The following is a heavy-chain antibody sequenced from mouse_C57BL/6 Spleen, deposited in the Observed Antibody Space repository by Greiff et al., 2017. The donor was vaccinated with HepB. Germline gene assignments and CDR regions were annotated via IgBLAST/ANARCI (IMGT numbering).Heavy chain of an antibody. CDR1: GFTFSSYT. V-gene: IGHV5-9*01. Sequence: EVQLVESGGGLVKPGGSLKLSCAASGFTFSSYTMSWVRQTPEKRLEWVATISGGGGNTYYPDSVKGRFTISRDNAKNTLYLQMSSLRSEDTALCYCARQTPTGAWFAYWGQGTLVTVSA. J-gene: IGHJ3*01. CDR3: ARQTPTGAWFAY. CDR2: ISGGGGNT.